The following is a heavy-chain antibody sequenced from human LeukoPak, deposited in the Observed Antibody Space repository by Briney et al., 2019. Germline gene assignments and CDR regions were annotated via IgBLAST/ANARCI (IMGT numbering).Heavy chain of an antibody. CDR3: ARVDPDMVATTLHFDY. D-gene: IGHD5-12*01. Sequence: GASVKVSCKASGYTFTDYYLHWVRQAPGQGLEWMGWINPNTGGTNYAQNFPGRVTMTRDTSISTAYMELSRLRSDDTAVYYCARVDPDMVATTLHFDYWGQGALVTVSS. J-gene: IGHJ4*02. CDR1: GYTFTDYY. CDR2: INPNTGGT. V-gene: IGHV1-2*02.